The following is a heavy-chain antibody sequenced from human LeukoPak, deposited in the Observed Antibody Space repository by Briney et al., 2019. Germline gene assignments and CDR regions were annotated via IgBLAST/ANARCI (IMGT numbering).Heavy chain of an antibody. CDR1: GYTFTSYG. J-gene: IGHJ4*02. CDR3: AFVGPSYDSSGYYLDY. D-gene: IGHD3-22*01. V-gene: IGHV1-18*01. CDR2: ISAYNGNT. Sequence: ASVKVSCKASGYTFTSYGISWVRQAPGQGLEWMGWISAYNGNTNYAQKLQGRVTMTTDTSTSTAYMELRSLRSDDTAVYYCAFVGPSYDSSGYYLDYWGQGTLVTVSS.